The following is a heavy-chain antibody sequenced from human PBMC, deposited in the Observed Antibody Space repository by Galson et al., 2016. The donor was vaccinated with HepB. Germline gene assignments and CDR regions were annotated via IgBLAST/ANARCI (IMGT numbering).Heavy chain of an antibody. D-gene: IGHD1-1*01. V-gene: IGHV3-9*01. J-gene: IGHJ3*01. CDR1: GFPFDDYA. CDR2: VSYNSDTI. CDR3: VKDTAKWPTFNWFDF. Sequence: SLRLSCAGSGFPFDDYAMHWVRQPPGKGLEWVSGVSYNSDTIDYAASVKGRFTASRDNAKNTLYLQMTGLRTEDTALYYCVKDTAKWPTFNWFDFGGQGTKVTVSS.